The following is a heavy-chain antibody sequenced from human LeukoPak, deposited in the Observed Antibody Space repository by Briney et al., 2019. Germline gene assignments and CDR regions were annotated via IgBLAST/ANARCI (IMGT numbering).Heavy chain of an antibody. D-gene: IGHD2-2*01. CDR1: GFTFSSYA. V-gene: IGHV3-23*01. CDR3: AKDEVPAVKLVHYFDY. CDR2: ISGSGGST. Sequence: GSLRLSCEASGFTFSSYAMSWVRQAPGKGLEWVSAISGSGGSTYYADSVKGRFTISRDNSKNTLYLQMNSLRAEDTAVYYCAKDEVPAVKLVHYFDYWGQGTLVTVSS. J-gene: IGHJ4*02.